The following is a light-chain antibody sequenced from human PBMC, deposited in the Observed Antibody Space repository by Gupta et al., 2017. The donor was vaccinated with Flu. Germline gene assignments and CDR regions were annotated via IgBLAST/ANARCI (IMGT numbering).Light chain of an antibody. CDR1: QSIDNSY. CDR3: QHYGRSLWT. Sequence: ENVWTHCPGILSLSPWERATLACRASQSIDNSYLAWYQQKPGQAPRFLMYGASTRAAGVPDRFSGSGSGTDFTLTISGLESEDFAIYYCQHYGRSLWTFGQGTKVELK. J-gene: IGKJ1*01. V-gene: IGKV3-20*01. CDR2: GAS.